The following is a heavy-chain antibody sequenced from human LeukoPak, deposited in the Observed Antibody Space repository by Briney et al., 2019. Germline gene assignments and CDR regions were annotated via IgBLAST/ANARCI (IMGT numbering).Heavy chain of an antibody. J-gene: IGHJ4*02. Sequence: QPGGSLRLSCAAPGFTVSSNYMSRVRQAPGKGLEWVSVIYRGGSTYYAAAVKGRFTISRDNSKNTLYLQMNSLRAEDTAMYYCARDSVEVAGHYGLWGQGTLVTVSS. V-gene: IGHV3-66*02. D-gene: IGHD6-19*01. CDR1: GFTVSSNY. CDR2: IYRGGST. CDR3: ARDSVEVAGHYGL.